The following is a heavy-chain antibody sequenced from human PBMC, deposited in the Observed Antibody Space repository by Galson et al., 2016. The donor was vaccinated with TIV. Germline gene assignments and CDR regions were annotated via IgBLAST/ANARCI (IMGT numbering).Heavy chain of an antibody. V-gene: IGHV3-20*04. J-gene: IGHJ4*02. Sequence: SLRLSCAASGFIFRRYSMNWVRQVPGKGLEWVCDINWNGRKTRYRDSVTGRFTVSRDNGKKTLYLQLSSLRTEDTGLYYCTRNPAEMRKESDYYDYWGQGTLVTVSS. CDR2: INWNGRKT. CDR1: GFIFRRYS. CDR3: TRNPAEMRKESDYYDY. D-gene: IGHD5-24*01.